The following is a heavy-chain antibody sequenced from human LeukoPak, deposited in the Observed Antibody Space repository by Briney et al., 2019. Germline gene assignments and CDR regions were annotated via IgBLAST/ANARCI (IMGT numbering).Heavy chain of an antibody. CDR2: IYTSGST. Sequence: SETLSLTCAVYGGSFSSYYWSWIRQPPGKGLEWIGYIYTSGSTNYNPSLKSRVTISVDTSKNQFSLKLSSVTAADTAVYYCARKLPTVKNAFDIWAKGQWSPSLQ. CDR1: GGSFSSYY. D-gene: IGHD4-17*01. CDR3: ARKLPTVKNAFDI. V-gene: IGHV4-4*09. J-gene: IGHJ3*02.